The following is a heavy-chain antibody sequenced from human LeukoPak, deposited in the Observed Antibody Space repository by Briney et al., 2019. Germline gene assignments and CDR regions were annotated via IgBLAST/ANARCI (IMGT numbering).Heavy chain of an antibody. CDR2: INPNRGGT. V-gene: IGHV1-2*02. CDR3: VRDHYYDSSGYSAYYFGMDV. J-gene: IGHJ6*02. Sequence: ASVKVSCKASGYTFTGYHMHWVRQAPGQGLEWMGWINPNRGGTNYAQKFQGRVTMTRGTSTSTVYMELSRLRSDDTAVYYCVRDHYYDSSGYSAYYFGMDVWGQGTTVTVSS. D-gene: IGHD3-22*01. CDR1: GYTFTGYH.